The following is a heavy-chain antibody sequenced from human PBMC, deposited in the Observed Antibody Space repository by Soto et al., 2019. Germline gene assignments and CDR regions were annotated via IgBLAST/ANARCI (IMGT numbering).Heavy chain of an antibody. J-gene: IGHJ4*02. Sequence: EEQLVESGGGLVQPGGSLRLSCAASGFSFSTHYMNWVRQTPGKGLEWVSSINRDSTVIKYADSVKGRFTISRDNARNSLSLQMIILRAEDTAVYYCLDGDYYVGPGTLVTVSS. CDR2: INRDSTVI. CDR1: GFSFSTHY. V-gene: IGHV3-48*01. CDR3: LDGDYY.